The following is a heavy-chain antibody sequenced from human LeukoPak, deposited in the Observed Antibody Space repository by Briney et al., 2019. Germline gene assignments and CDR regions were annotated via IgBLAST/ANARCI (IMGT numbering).Heavy chain of an antibody. D-gene: IGHD6-19*01. J-gene: IGHJ4*02. CDR3: ARGHGSQDSGAWYVFDY. CDR2: INHLGHT. Sequence: GGSLRLSCAACGFTFNHYAMSWVRQAPGKGLEWVSGINHLGHTFYADSVKGRFTISRGNSQNTLFLQMNSLRADDTAEYFCARGHGSQDSGAWYVFDYWGRGTLVTVSS. CDR1: GFTFNHYA. V-gene: IGHV3-23*01.